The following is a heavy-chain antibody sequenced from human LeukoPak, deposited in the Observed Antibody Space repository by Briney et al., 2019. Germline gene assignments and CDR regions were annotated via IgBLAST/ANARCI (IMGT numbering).Heavy chain of an antibody. J-gene: IGHJ4*02. Sequence: GGSLRLSCAASGFTFSSCWMHWVRQVPGKGLVWVSRINTDGSSTSYADSVKGRFTISRDNAKNTLYLQMNSLRAEDTAVYYCARGGSGSYDNWGQGTLVTVSS. CDR2: INTDGSST. V-gene: IGHV3-74*01. CDR3: ARGGSGSYDN. D-gene: IGHD1-26*01. CDR1: GFTFSSCW.